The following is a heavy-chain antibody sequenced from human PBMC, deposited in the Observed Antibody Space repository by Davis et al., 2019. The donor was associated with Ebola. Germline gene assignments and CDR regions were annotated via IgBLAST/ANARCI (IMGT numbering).Heavy chain of an antibody. D-gene: IGHD3-22*01. CDR1: GGSFSGYY. CDR2: INHSGST. J-gene: IGHJ4*02. V-gene: IGHV4-34*01. Sequence: SETLSLTCAVYGGSFSGYYWSWIRQPPGKGLEWIGEINHSGSTYYNPSLKSRVTISVDTSKNQFSLKLSSVTAADTAVYYCARGDYYYDSSGPRGPFDYWGQGTLVTVSS. CDR3: ARGDYYYDSSGPRGPFDY.